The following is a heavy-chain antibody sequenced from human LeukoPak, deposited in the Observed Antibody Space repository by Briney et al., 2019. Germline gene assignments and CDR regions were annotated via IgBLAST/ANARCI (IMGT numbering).Heavy chain of an antibody. CDR1: GFTFSSYG. V-gene: IGHV3-30*02. J-gene: IGHJ4*02. D-gene: IGHD5-18*01. CDR3: AKGHSWIQLCFDY. Sequence: GGSLRLSCAASGFTFSSYGMHWVRQAPGKGLEWVAFIRYDGSNKYYADSVKGRFTISRDNSKNTLYLQMNSLRAEDMAVYYCAKGHSWIQLCFDYWGQGTLVTVSS. CDR2: IRYDGSNK.